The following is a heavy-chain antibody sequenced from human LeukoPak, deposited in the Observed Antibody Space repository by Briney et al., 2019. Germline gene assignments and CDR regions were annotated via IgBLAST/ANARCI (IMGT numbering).Heavy chain of an antibody. Sequence: SETLSLTCTVSGGSISSYYWSWIRQPPGKGLEWIGYIYYSGSTNYHPSLKSRVTISVDTSKNQFSLKLSSVTAADTAVYYCARGGGYYDSSGSSFDYWGQGTLVTVSS. CDR2: IYYSGST. CDR3: ARGGGYYDSSGSSFDY. CDR1: GGSISSYY. J-gene: IGHJ4*02. D-gene: IGHD3-22*01. V-gene: IGHV4-59*01.